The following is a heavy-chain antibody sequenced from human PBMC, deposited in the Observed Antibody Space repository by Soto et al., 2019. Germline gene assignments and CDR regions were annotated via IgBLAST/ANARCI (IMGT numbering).Heavy chain of an antibody. CDR3: ARSIAAALRSHNWFDP. J-gene: IGHJ5*02. CDR1: GGSISRGGYY. D-gene: IGHD6-13*01. Sequence: PSETLSLTCTVSGGSISRGGYYWSWIRQHPGKGLEWIGYIYYSGSTYYNPSLKSRVTISVDTSKNQFSLKLSSVTAADTAVYYCARSIAAALRSHNWFDPWGQGTLVTVSS. CDR2: IYYSGST. V-gene: IGHV4-31*03.